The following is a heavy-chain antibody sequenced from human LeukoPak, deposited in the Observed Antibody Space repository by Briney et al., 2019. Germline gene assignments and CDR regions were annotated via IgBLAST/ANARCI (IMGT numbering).Heavy chain of an antibody. V-gene: IGHV4-59*01. CDR3: AWRMVRGVMRDWFDP. CDR1: GGSISSYY. J-gene: IGHJ5*02. D-gene: IGHD3-10*01. CDR2: IYYSGST. Sequence: SETLSLTCTVSGGSISSYYWSWIRQPPGKGLEWIGYIYYSGSTNYNPSLKSRVTISVDTSKNQFSLKLSSVTAADTAEYYCAWRMVRGVMRDWFDPWGQGTLVTVSS.